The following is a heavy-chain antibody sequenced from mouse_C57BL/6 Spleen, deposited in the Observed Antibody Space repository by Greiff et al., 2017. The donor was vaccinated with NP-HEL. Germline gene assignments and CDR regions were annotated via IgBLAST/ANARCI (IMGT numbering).Heavy chain of an antibody. CDR1: GYSITSGYD. CDR3: ARDLYYGSSYGGFAY. D-gene: IGHD1-1*01. Sequence: EVQLVESGPGMVKPSQSLSLTCTVTGYSITSGYDWHWIRHFPGNKLEWMGYISYSGSTNYNPSLKSRISITHDTSKNHFFLKLNSVTTEDTATYYCARDLYYGSSYGGFAYWGQGTLVTVSA. V-gene: IGHV3-1*01. J-gene: IGHJ3*01. CDR2: ISYSGST.